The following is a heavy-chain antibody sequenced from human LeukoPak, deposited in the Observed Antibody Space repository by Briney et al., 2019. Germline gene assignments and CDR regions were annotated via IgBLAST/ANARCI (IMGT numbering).Heavy chain of an antibody. V-gene: IGHV3-53*01. CDR3: ARCLGGDYVADTYWYFDL. Sequence: GGSLRLSCAASGFPVSSYYMSWVRQAPGKGLEWVSVIYSGGRTYYADSVTGRFIISRDNSKNTLYLQMNSLRAEDTAVYYCARCLGGDYVADTYWYFDLWGRGTLVTVSS. CDR2: IYSGGRT. CDR1: GFPVSSYY. J-gene: IGHJ2*01. D-gene: IGHD4-17*01.